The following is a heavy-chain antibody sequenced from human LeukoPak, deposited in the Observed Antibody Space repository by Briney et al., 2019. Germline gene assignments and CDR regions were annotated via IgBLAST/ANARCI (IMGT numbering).Heavy chain of an antibody. V-gene: IGHV1-2*02. Sequence: GASVKVSCKASGYTFTGYYMHWVRQAPGQGLEWMGWINPNSGGTNYAQKFQGRVTMTRDTSISTAYMELSRLRSDDTAVYYCAREYYYGSGSYSDWGQGTLVTVSS. D-gene: IGHD3-10*01. CDR2: INPNSGGT. CDR3: AREYYYGSGSYSD. J-gene: IGHJ4*02. CDR1: GYTFTGYY.